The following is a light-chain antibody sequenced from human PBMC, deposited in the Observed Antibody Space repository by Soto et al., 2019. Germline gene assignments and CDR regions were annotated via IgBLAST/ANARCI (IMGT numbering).Light chain of an antibody. J-gene: IGKJ2*01. CDR2: GAS. V-gene: IGKV3-20*01. CDR3: QQFGNSPYT. CDR1: QSVSSSY. Sequence: EIVLTQSPGTLSLSPGERATLSCRASQSVSSSYLAWYQQKPGQTPRLLIYGASSRATGIPDRFSGIGSGTDFTLTIIRLEPEDFAVYYCQQFGNSPYTLGQVTKLDIK.